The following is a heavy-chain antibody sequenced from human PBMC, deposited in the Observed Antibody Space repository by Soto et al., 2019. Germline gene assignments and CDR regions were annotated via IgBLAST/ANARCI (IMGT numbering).Heavy chain of an antibody. CDR2: TYYRSKWYN. CDR3: ARDGDIVVVPAAIDGNYYYYGMDV. Sequence: QVQLQQSGPGLVKPSQTLSLTCAISGDSVSSNSAAWNWIRQSPSRGLEWLGRTYYRSKWYNDYAVSEKSRITIKPDTSKNQFALQLNSVTPEDTAVYYCARDGDIVVVPAAIDGNYYYYGMDVWGQGTTVTVSS. CDR1: GDSVSSNSAA. J-gene: IGHJ6*02. D-gene: IGHD2-2*02. V-gene: IGHV6-1*01.